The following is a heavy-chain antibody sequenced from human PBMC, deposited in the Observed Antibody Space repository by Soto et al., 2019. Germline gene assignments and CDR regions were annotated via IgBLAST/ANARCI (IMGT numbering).Heavy chain of an antibody. J-gene: IGHJ4*02. V-gene: IGHV4-31*03. CDR2: ISYSCTA. Sequence: QVQLQESGPGLVKPSQSLSLTCTVSGGSFSSGGYYCTSIRQHPGEGLEWVGYISYSCTAYYNTSLRTRVTISSDRSKTPFSRKLSSVTAADMAVYFCARGVGITIFVAVTTGPSFDCWGQGTLGTVSS. CDR3: ARGVGITIFVAVTTGPSFDC. CDR1: GGSFSSGGYY. D-gene: IGHD3-3*01.